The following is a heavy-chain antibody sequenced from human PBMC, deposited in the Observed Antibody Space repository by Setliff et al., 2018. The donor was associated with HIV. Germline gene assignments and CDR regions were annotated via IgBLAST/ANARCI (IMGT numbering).Heavy chain of an antibody. Sequence: GGSLRLSCVSSGFNFNSYALHWVRQAPGKGLEWVSLISFDGKKKLYGESVKGRFTISRDNSKNIVYLQMNSLRPEDTGVYYCARVVPPHWIVRDTTHFDYWSQGTLVTVSS. CDR1: GFNFNSYA. CDR2: ISFDGKKK. V-gene: IGHV3-30*04. D-gene: IGHD1-26*01. J-gene: IGHJ4*02. CDR3: ARVVPPHWIVRDTTHFDY.